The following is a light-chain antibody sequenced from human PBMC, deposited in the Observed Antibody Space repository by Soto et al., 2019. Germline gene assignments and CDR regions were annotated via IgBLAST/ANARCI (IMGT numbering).Light chain of an antibody. CDR1: QSVSSN. J-gene: IGKJ4*01. V-gene: IGKV3-15*01. Sequence: ETVLTQPPATLSVSPGERATLSCRASQSVSSNLAWYQQKPGQAPRLLIYGASTRATGIPARFSGSGSGTEFTLTISSLQSEDFAVYYCQQYNNWPLTFGGGTKVDI. CDR2: GAS. CDR3: QQYNNWPLT.